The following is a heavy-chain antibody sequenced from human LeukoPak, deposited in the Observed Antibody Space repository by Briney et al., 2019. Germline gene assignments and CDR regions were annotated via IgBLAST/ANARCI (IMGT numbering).Heavy chain of an antibody. CDR3: ARGRYCSSTSCYGVNYYYYMDV. Sequence: LETLSLTCAVYSGSFIGYFWSWMRQPPGNGVEWMGEINHSGSTNNNRSLKSRVTISVDTSKNQFSLKLSSVTAADTAVYYCARGRYCSSTSCYGVNYYYYMDVWGKGTTVTVSS. J-gene: IGHJ6*03. CDR1: SGSFIGYF. D-gene: IGHD2-2*01. V-gene: IGHV4-34*01. CDR2: INHSGST.